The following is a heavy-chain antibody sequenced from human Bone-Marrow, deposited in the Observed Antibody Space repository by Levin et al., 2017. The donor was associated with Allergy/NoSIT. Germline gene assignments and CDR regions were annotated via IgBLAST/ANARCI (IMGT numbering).Heavy chain of an antibody. D-gene: IGHD1-1*01. CDR2: VAPMFGTA. CDR3: ARQSNTWMGHFDT. CDR1: GGTFSNLG. V-gene: IGHV1-69*13. Sequence: SVKVSCKASGGTFSNLGLSWVRQAPGQGLEWMGGVAPMFGTANYAQKFQGRLIITADESTSTAHMDLNSLRPEDTAVYFCARQSNTWMGHFDTWGQGTLVIVSS. J-gene: IGHJ4*02.